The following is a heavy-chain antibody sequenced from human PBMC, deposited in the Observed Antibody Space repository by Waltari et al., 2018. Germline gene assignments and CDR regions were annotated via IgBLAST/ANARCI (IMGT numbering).Heavy chain of an antibody. Sequence: QLQLQESGPGLVKPSETLSLTCTVSGDSITGTNYYWGWLRQPPGKGLEWIGSIYYTGSAYYNASIKSRATISVDTSRSQFSLKLRSVTAADTAVYYCARNSRAAAIQWYFDSWGQGTLVTVSS. CDR1: GDSITGTNYY. CDR3: ARNSRAAAIQWYFDS. J-gene: IGHJ4*02. CDR2: IYYTGSA. V-gene: IGHV4-39*01. D-gene: IGHD2-2*01.